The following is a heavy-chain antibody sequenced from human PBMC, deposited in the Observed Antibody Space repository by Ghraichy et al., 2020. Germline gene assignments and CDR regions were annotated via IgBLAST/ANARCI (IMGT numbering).Heavy chain of an antibody. CDR3: ARGPRGYGGYDY. D-gene: IGHD5-12*01. CDR2: ISSNDEK. Sequence: SGPTLVKPTDTLTLTCTVSGFALSNARMGVGWIRQPPGKALEWLAHISSNDEKIYSTSLKTRLTISQDTSKSQVVLTMTNMDPVDTATYFCARGPRGYGGYDYWGQGTLVTVSS. CDR1: GFALSNARMG. V-gene: IGHV2-26*01. J-gene: IGHJ4*02.